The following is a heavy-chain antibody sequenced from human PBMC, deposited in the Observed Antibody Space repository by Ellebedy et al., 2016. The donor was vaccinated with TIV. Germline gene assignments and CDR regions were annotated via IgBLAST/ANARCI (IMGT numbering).Heavy chain of an antibody. CDR3: ARDDGSYASHAFDI. V-gene: IGHV3-48*04. D-gene: IGHD1-26*01. J-gene: IGHJ3*02. Sequence: GESLKISCAASGFTFSSYSMNWVRQAPGKGLEWVSYISSSSSTIYYADSVKGRFTISRYNAKNSLYLQMNSLRAEDTAVYYCARDDGSYASHAFDIWGQGTMVTVSS. CDR1: GFTFSSYS. CDR2: ISSSSSTI.